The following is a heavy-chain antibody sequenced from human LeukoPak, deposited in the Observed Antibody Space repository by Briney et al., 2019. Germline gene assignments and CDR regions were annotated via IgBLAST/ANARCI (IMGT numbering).Heavy chain of an antibody. CDR2: MNPNSGGT. Sequence: SSVKVSCKASGYTFTSYDINRVRQATGQGLEWMGWMNPNSGGTGYAQKFQGRVTMTRDTSISTAYMELSSLRSDDTAVYYCARTHHDYTYGNWLDPWGQGTLVTVSS. CDR3: ARTHHDYTYGNWLDP. V-gene: IGHV1-8*01. D-gene: IGHD5-24*01. J-gene: IGHJ5*02. CDR1: GYTFTSYD.